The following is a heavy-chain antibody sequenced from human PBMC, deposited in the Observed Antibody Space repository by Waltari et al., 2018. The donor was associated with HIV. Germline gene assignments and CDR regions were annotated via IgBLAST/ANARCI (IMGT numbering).Heavy chain of an antibody. V-gene: IGHV1-69*13. J-gene: IGHJ4*02. CDR2: IIPVFGTT. CDR3: ARGAASNTFNSYFDS. D-gene: IGHD6-25*01. Sequence: QVQLVQYGAVVKKPGSSVKVSCKAPGGSLSNNAISWVRQAPGQGLEWMGGIIPVFGTTYYSQKFQGRVTITADVSLTTAYMDLSSLGSDDTAFYFCARGAASNTFNSYFDSWGQGVLVTVSS. CDR1: GGSLSNNA.